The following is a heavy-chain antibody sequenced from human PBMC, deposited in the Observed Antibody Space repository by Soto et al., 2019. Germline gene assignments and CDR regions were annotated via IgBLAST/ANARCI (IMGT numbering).Heavy chain of an antibody. CDR1: GYTLTELS. Sequence: APVKVSCKVSGYTLTELSMYWVRQAPGKGLEWMGGFDPEDGETIYAQKFQGRVTMTEDTSTDKAYMELSSLRSEDTAVYYCATYSYYSFDYWGQGTLVTVSS. CDR3: ATYSYYSFDY. J-gene: IGHJ4*02. CDR2: FDPEDGET. V-gene: IGHV1-24*01. D-gene: IGHD5-18*01.